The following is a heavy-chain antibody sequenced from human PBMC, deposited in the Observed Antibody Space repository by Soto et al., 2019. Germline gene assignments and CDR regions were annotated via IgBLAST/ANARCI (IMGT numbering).Heavy chain of an antibody. D-gene: IGHD6-19*01. Sequence: GASVKVSCKASGYTFTGYYMHWVRQAPGQGLEWMGWINPNSGGTNYAQKFQGRVTMTRDTSISTAYMELSRLRSDDTAVYYCARSIAVAGYNWFDPWGQGTLVTVSS. CDR2: INPNSGGT. CDR1: GYTFTGYY. CDR3: ARSIAVAGYNWFDP. J-gene: IGHJ5*02. V-gene: IGHV1-2*02.